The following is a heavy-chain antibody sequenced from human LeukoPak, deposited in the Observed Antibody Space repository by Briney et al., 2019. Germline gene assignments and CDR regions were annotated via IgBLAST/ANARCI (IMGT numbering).Heavy chain of an antibody. V-gene: IGHV3-43D*03. CDR1: GFTSDDYA. CDR3: AKDPRRDLPGWYFDY. D-gene: IGHD2-15*01. J-gene: IGHJ4*02. CDR2: ISWDGGST. Sequence: QAGGSLRPSCAASGFTSDDYAMHWVRQAPGKGLEWVSLISWDGGSTYYADSVKGRFTISRDNSKNSLYLQMNSLRAEDTALYYCAKDPRRDLPGWYFDYWGQGTLVTVSS.